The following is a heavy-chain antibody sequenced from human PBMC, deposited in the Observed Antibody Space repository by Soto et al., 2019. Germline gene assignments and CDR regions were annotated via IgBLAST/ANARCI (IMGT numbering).Heavy chain of an antibody. Sequence: QVQLVQSWAEVKKPGSSVKVSCKASGGTFSSYAISWVRQAPGQGLEWMGGIIPIFGTANYAQKFQGRVTITADESTSTAYMELSSLRSEDTAVYYCAGVVVVAPNYYYYGMDVWGQGTTVTVS. D-gene: IGHD2-15*01. V-gene: IGHV1-69*01. CDR2: IIPIFGTA. CDR1: GGTFSSYA. J-gene: IGHJ6*02. CDR3: AGVVVVAPNYYYYGMDV.